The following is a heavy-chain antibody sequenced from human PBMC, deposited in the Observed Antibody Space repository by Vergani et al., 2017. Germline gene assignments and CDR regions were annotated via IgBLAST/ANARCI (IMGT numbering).Heavy chain of an antibody. CDR3: AKDEAITMFGVVALVDY. CDR2: IRGGGGST. Sequence: EVQLLESGGGLVPPGGSLRLSCAASGFTFSTYAMSWVRQAPGKGLEWVSSIRGGGGSTYYADSVKGRVTISRDNSKNTLYLQMNSLRAEDTAVYYCAKDEAITMFGVVALVDYWGQGTLVTVSS. D-gene: IGHD3-3*01. V-gene: IGHV3-23*01. CDR1: GFTFSTYA. J-gene: IGHJ4*02.